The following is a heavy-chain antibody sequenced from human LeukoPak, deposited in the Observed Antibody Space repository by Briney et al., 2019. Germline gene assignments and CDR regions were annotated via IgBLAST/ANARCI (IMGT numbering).Heavy chain of an antibody. CDR1: EFRLSYE. D-gene: IGHD2-2*01. V-gene: IGHV3-48*03. CDR3: AAVGRAGHPGY. J-gene: IGHJ4*02. CDR2: INSGGSGI. Sequence: GGSLRLSCEASEFRLSYEMSWVRQAPGKGLERLSYINSGGSGIHYAGSVNGRFTISRDNAKNSLYLQMNSLRVEDTAVYYCAAVGRAGHPGYWGQGTLVTVSS.